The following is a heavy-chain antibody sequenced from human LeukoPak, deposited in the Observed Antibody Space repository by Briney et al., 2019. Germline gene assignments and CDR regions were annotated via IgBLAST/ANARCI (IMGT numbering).Heavy chain of an antibody. CDR1: GFTFSSYS. Sequence: GGSLRLSCAASGFTFSSYSMNWVRQAPGKGLEWVSSISSSSSYIYYADSVKGRFTISRDNAKNSLYLQMNSLRAEDTAVYYCARVIVVVPAEGFAFDIWGQGTMVTVSS. D-gene: IGHD2-2*01. V-gene: IGHV3-21*01. CDR2: ISSSSSYI. CDR3: ARVIVVVPAEGFAFDI. J-gene: IGHJ3*02.